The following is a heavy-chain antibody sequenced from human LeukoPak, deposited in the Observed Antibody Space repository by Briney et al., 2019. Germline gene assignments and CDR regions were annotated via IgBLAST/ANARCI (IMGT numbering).Heavy chain of an antibody. CDR3: ARPYSSGWYGDYYFDY. CDR1: GYTFTSYG. Sequence: ASVKVSCKASGYTFTSYGISWVRQAPGQGLEWMGWISAYNGNTNYAQKLQGRVTMTTDTSTSTAYMELRSLRSDDTAVYYCARPYSSGWYGDYYFDYWGQGTLVTVSS. V-gene: IGHV1-18*01. J-gene: IGHJ4*02. CDR2: ISAYNGNT. D-gene: IGHD6-19*01.